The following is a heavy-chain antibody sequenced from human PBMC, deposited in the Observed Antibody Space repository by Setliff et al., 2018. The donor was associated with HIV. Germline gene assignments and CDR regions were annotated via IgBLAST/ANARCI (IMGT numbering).Heavy chain of an antibody. V-gene: IGHV4-34*01. J-gene: IGHJ6*02. Sequence: SETLSLTCAVYGGSFSDYYWNWIRQPPGKGLEWIGEINHSGSTNYNPSLKSRVTISLDTSKNQFSLRLSSVTAADTAVYYCARDRDVVVTAYPYYYYYGMDVWGQGTTVTVSS. CDR2: INHSGST. D-gene: IGHD2-21*02. CDR1: GGSFSDYY. CDR3: ARDRDVVVTAYPYYYYYGMDV.